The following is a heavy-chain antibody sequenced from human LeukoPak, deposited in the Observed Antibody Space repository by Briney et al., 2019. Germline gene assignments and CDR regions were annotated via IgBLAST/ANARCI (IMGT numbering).Heavy chain of an antibody. J-gene: IGHJ4*02. D-gene: IGHD6-13*01. CDR2: VYYSGST. CDR3: ARVHSAYSSSWHYFDY. V-gene: IGHV4-61*01. CDR1: GGSVSSGTYY. Sequence: KPSETLSLTCSVSGGSVSSGTYYWSWIRQPPGKGLEWIGYVYYSGSTNYNPSLKSRVTISVDTSKNQFSLKLTAATAADTAVYYCARVHSAYSSSWHYFDYWGQGTLVTVSS.